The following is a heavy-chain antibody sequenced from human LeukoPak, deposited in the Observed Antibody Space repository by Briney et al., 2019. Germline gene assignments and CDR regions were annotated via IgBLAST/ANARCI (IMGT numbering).Heavy chain of an antibody. J-gene: IGHJ4*02. Sequence: GGSLRLSCAGTGFILSNSYMNWVRQAPGKGLEWVSYISSSGDAIYYADSVEGRFTISRDDAKNSLYLQMNSLRAEDTAVYYCARGVLYSNGWYMRGYFDYWGQGTLVTVSS. V-gene: IGHV3-11*04. CDR3: ARGVLYSNGWYMRGYFDY. D-gene: IGHD6-19*01. CDR2: ISSSGDAI. CDR1: GFILSNSY.